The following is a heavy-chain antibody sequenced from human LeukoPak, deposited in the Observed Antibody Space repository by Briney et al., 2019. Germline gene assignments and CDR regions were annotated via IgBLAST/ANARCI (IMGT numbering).Heavy chain of an antibody. CDR3: AANGGYSYGFHFDY. V-gene: IGHV3-23*01. CDR1: GFTFRSYA. Sequence: GGSLRLSCAASGFTFRSYAMSWLRQAPRKGGAWVSAIGSSDGSTYYSDSVKGRFTISRDNSKNTLYLQLNSLRAADTAVYYCAANGGYSYGFHFDYWGQGTLVTVSS. J-gene: IGHJ4*02. CDR2: IGSSDGST. D-gene: IGHD5-18*01.